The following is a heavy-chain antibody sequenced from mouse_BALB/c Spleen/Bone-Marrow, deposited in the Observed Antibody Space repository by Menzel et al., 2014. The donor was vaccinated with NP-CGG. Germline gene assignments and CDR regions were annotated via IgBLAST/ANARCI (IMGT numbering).Heavy chain of an antibody. Sequence: EVQVVESGGGLVQPGGSMKLSCVASGFSFSRYWMSWVRQSPGKGLEWVAEIRLKSDNYTTHYAESVKGKFTISRDDSKSRLYLQMNSLRAEDTGVYYCVTTPDYWGQGTTLTVSS. J-gene: IGHJ2*01. V-gene: IGHV6-6*02. CDR3: VTTPDY. D-gene: IGHD2-3*01. CDR2: IRLKSDNYTT. CDR1: GFSFSRYW.